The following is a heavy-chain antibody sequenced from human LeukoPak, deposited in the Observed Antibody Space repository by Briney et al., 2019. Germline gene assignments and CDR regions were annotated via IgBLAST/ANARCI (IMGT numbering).Heavy chain of an antibody. V-gene: IGHV3-23*01. CDR2: ISGSGGST. Sequence: PGGSLRLSCAASGFTFSSYAMSWVRQAPGKGLEWVSAISGSGGSTYYADSVKGQFTISRDNSKNTLYLQMNSLRAEDTAVYYCARAPKGYCSSTSCPLIFDYWGQGTLVTVSS. J-gene: IGHJ4*02. CDR1: GFTFSSYA. D-gene: IGHD2-2*01. CDR3: ARAPKGYCSSTSCPLIFDY.